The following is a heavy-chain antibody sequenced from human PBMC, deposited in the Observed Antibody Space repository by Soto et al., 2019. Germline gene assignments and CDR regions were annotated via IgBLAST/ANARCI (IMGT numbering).Heavy chain of an antibody. D-gene: IGHD4-17*01. CDR3: AREKNDCGDYLRAAFDI. V-gene: IGHV3-33*01. Sequence: PGGSLRLSCAASGFTFRSYGMHWVSQAPGKGLEWEGVTWKDGSNKYYADSVKGRFTISRDNSKNTLYLQMNSLRTEDTAVYYCAREKNDCGDYLRAAFDIWGQGTMVTVSS. CDR2: TWKDGSNK. CDR1: GFTFRSYG. J-gene: IGHJ3*02.